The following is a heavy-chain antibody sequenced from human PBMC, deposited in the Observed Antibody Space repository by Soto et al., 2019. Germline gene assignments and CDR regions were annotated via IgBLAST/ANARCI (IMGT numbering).Heavy chain of an antibody. CDR3: VVDPSDLLEY. CDR2: IWYDGNKK. Sequence: GGSLRLSCAASGFTFSSNGMHWVRQAPGKGLEWVAVIWYDGNKKYYGDSVRGRFTISRDHAKNTLYLEMNSLRAEDTAVYYCVVDPSDLLEYWGEGTQVTASS. D-gene: IGHD2-8*01. V-gene: IGHV3-33*03. J-gene: IGHJ4*02. CDR1: GFTFSSNG.